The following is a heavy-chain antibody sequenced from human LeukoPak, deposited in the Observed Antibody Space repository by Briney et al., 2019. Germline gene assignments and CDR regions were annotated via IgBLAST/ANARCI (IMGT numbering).Heavy chain of an antibody. D-gene: IGHD4-17*01. V-gene: IGHV4-61*02. CDR3: ARDHRGDYGDSSFDY. CDR1: GGSISSSSYY. J-gene: IGHJ4*02. Sequence: PSETLSLTCTVSGGSISSSSYYWGWIRQPAGKGLEWIGRIYTSGSTNYNPSLKSRVTISVDKSKNQFSLKLSSVTAADTAVYYCARDHRGDYGDSSFDYWGQGTLVTVSS. CDR2: IYTSGST.